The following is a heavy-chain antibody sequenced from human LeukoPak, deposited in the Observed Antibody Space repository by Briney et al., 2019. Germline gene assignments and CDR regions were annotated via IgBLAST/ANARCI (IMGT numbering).Heavy chain of an antibody. CDR3: ARRYCSGGSCYNRNAFDI. Sequence: PSETLSLTCTVSGGSISSSSYYWGWIRQPPGKGLEWIGSIYYSGSTYCNPSLKSRVTISVDTSKNQFSLKLSSVTAADTAVYYCARRYCSGGSCYNRNAFDIWGQGTMVTVSS. J-gene: IGHJ3*02. CDR2: IYYSGST. V-gene: IGHV4-39*01. CDR1: GGSISSSSYY. D-gene: IGHD2-15*01.